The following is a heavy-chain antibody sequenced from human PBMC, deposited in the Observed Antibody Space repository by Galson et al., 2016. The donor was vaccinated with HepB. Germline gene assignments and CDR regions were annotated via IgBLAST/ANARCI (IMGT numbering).Heavy chain of an antibody. V-gene: IGHV3-7*01. CDR1: GLTFSSSW. CDR2: INQDGRVK. Sequence: SLRLSCAASGLTFSSSWMTWVRQAPGKGLEWVANINQDGRVKNDVEAGKGRISISRDNAKNSAYLEMNNLRAGDTAVSYCARDASCGRYDYWGQGTMVTVSS. CDR3: ARDASCGRYDY. J-gene: IGHJ4*02. D-gene: IGHD2-21*01.